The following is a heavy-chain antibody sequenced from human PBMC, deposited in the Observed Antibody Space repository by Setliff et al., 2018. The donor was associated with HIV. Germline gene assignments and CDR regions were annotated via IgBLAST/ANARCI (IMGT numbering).Heavy chain of an antibody. J-gene: IGHJ6*04. CDR1: GASISSSSHH. V-gene: IGHV4-39*02. Sequence: SETLSLTCTVSGASISSSSHHWAWIRQPPGKGLEYIGNIYYTGSTHHNPSLESRVATSVDTSKNQFSLKLSSVTAADTAVYYCARDLLSGYYYGSGSYWDVWGKGTTVTVSS. CDR3: ARDLLSGYYYGSGSYWDV. D-gene: IGHD3-10*01. CDR2: IYYTGST.